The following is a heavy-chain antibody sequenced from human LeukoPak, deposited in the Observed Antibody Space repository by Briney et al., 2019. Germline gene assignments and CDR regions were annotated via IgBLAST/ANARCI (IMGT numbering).Heavy chain of an antibody. V-gene: IGHV3-11*04. CDR2: IYSSGTAI. J-gene: IGHJ4*02. Sequence: GGSLRLSCAACGFTLNDYYMRWRRQAPGKGEEWVSYIYSSGTAIYYAASVQGRFTISRDNAMNSLYLQMNSLRAEDTAVYYCARAQFYYDSSGYFYYWGQGTLVTVSS. D-gene: IGHD3-22*01. CDR3: ARAQFYYDSSGYFYY. CDR1: GFTLNDYY.